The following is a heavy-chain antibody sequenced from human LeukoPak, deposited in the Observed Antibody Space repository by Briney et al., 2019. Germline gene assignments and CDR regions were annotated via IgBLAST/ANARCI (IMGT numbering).Heavy chain of an antibody. CDR3: ARESIVVVTAIPNGPRTKNWFDP. J-gene: IGHJ5*02. D-gene: IGHD2-21*02. CDR1: VYTFTSYD. CDR2: MNPISGDT. V-gene: IGHV1-8*01. Sequence: GASLRVSCEASVYTFTSYDIKWVCEATRQGVERRWWMNPISGDTSTAQKFKGRVTMTRSTSISTAYMELSSLRSQNTAVYSCARESIVVVTAIPNGPRTKNWFDPWGKGTLVTVSS.